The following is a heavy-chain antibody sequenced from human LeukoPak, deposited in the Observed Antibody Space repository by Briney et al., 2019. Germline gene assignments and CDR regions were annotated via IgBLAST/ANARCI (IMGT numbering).Heavy chain of an antibody. CDR2: IWYDGSNK. J-gene: IGHJ4*02. CDR3: ACGDYFDY. Sequence: GGSLRLSCEASGFIFSSYGMHWVRQAPGKGLEWVAVIWYDGSNKYYTDSVKGRFTISRDNSKNTPYLQMNSLRAEDTAVYYCACGDYFDYWGQGTLVTVSS. CDR1: GFIFSSYG. V-gene: IGHV3-30*02.